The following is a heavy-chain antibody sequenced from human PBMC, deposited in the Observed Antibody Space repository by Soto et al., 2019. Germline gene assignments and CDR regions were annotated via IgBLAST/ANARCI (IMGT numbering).Heavy chain of an antibody. D-gene: IGHD3-22*01. CDR1: SGSFSGYY. J-gene: IGHJ4*02. CDR2: ISHSGST. V-gene: IGHV4-34*01. CDR3: ARGYESSRRYLPRRDY. Sequence: QVQLQQWGAGLLKPSETLSLRCVVNSGSFSGYYWTWIRQTPRKGLEWIGEISHSGSTNYNPSLMSRVTMSANTSKKQFSLRLSSVTAADTALDFCARGYESSRRYLPRRDYWGQGTLVTVSS.